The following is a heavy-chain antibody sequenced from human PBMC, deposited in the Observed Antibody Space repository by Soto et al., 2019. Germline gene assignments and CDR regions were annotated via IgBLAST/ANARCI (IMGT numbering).Heavy chain of an antibody. D-gene: IGHD5-18*01. Sequence: PGESLKISCKGSGYSFTSYWISWVRQMPGKGLEWMGRIDPSDSYTNYSPSFQGHVTISADKSISTAYLQWSSLKAADTAMYYYARDLSGTAMVVYYYYGMDVWGQGTTVTVSS. J-gene: IGHJ6*02. CDR3: ARDLSGTAMVVYYYYGMDV. CDR1: GYSFTSYW. CDR2: IDPSDSYT. V-gene: IGHV5-10-1*01.